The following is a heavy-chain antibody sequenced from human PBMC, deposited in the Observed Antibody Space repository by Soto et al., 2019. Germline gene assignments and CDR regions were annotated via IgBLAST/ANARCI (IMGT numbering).Heavy chain of an antibody. CDR3: ARVPLYDILTGYYYYFDY. J-gene: IGHJ4*02. Sequence: SETLSLTCTVSGGSISSGDYYWSWIRQPPGKGLEWIGYIYYSGSTYYNPSLKSRVTISVDTSKNQFSLKLSSLTAADTAVYYCARVPLYDILTGYYYYFDYWGQGTLVTVSS. CDR2: IYYSGST. D-gene: IGHD3-9*01. CDR1: GGSISSGDYY. V-gene: IGHV4-30-4*01.